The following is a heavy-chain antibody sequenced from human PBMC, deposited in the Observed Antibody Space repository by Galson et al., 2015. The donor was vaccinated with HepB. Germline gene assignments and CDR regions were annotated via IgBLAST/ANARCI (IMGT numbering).Heavy chain of an antibody. CDR1: GESFSGYY. CDR2: INHSGST. J-gene: IGHJ4*02. V-gene: IGHV4-34*01. D-gene: IGHD2-15*01. CDR3: ARGGGCSGGSCYSIDY. Sequence: ETLSLTCAVYGESFSGYYWSWIRQPPGKGLEWLGEINHSGSTNYNPSLKSRVTISVDASKNQFSLKLSSVTAADTAVYYCARGGGCSGGSCYSIDYWGQGTLVTVSS.